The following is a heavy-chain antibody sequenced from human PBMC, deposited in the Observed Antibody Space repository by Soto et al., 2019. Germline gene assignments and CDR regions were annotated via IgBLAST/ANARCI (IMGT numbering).Heavy chain of an antibody. D-gene: IGHD2-15*01. J-gene: IGHJ5*02. V-gene: IGHV1-18*01. CDR2: ISAYNGNT. Sequence: GASVKLSCKASGYTFTSYGISWVRQAPGQGLEWMGWISAYNGNTNYAQKLQGRVTMTTDTSTSTAYMELRSLRSDDTAVYYCARVGCSCGICYYDNSFDPWGQGTLVTVLL. CDR1: GYTFTSYG. CDR3: ARVGCSCGICYYDNSFDP.